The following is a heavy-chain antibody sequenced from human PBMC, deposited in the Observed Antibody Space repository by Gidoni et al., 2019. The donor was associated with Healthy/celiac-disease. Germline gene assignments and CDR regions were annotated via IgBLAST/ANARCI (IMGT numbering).Heavy chain of an antibody. V-gene: IGHV4-59*08. Sequence: QVQLQESGPGLVKPSETLSLTCTVSGGSISSYYWSWIRQPPGKGLEWIGYIYYSGSTNYNPSLKSRVTISVDTSKNQFSLKLSSVTAADTAVYYCASGFYGDYALRWGQGTLVTVSS. CDR2: IYYSGST. CDR1: GGSISSYY. CDR3: ASGFYGDYALR. J-gene: IGHJ4*02. D-gene: IGHD4-17*01.